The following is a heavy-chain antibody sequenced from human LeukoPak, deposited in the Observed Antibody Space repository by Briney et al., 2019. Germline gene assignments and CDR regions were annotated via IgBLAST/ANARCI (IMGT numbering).Heavy chain of an antibody. J-gene: IGHJ3*02. CDR1: GFTFDDYG. V-gene: IGHV3-20*01. CDR2: INWNGGST. CDR3: ARDQAHWESWGWAFDI. Sequence: GGSLRLSCAASGFTFDDYGMSWVRQAPGKGLEWDSDINWNGGSTGYADSVKGRFTISRDNAKNSLYLQMNSLRAEDTALYHCARDQAHWESWGWAFDIWGQGTMVTVSS. D-gene: IGHD1-26*01.